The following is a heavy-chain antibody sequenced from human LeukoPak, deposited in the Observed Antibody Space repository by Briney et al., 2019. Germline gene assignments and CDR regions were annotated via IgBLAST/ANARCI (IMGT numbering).Heavy chain of an antibody. D-gene: IGHD6-19*01. CDR3: ARLEGQWLPRSGMYV. Sequence: NTSETLSLTCTVSGGSISSSSYYWGWIRQPPGKGLEWIGSIYYSGSTYYNPSLKSRVTISVDTSKNQFSLKLSSVTAADTAVYYCARLEGQWLPRSGMYVWGQGTTVTVSS. J-gene: IGHJ6*02. CDR1: GGSISSSSYY. V-gene: IGHV4-39*01. CDR2: IYYSGST.